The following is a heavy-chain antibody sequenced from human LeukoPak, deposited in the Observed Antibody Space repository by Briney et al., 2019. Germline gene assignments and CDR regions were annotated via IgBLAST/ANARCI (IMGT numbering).Heavy chain of an antibody. V-gene: IGHV3-7*01. CDR2: INQDGTNH. J-gene: IGHJ4*02. CDR3: SRSLDF. CDR1: GFPFSGYW. Sequence: GGSLRLSCVASGFPFSGYWMDWVRQAPGKGMEWVANINQDGTNHYYAASVRGRFSISRDNAKNSLYLQMNSLRAEDTGVYYCSRSLDFLGQGALVTVSS.